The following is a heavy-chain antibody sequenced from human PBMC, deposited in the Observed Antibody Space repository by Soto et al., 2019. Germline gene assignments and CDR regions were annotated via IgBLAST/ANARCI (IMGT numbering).Heavy chain of an antibody. CDR1: GGSISSSSYY. CDR3: ARQYYYDSSGYPRFDY. D-gene: IGHD3-22*01. Sequence: SETLSLTCTVSGGSISSSSYYWGWIRQPPGKGLEWIGSIYYSGSTYYNPSLKSRVTISVDTSKNQFSLRLSSVTAADTAVYYCARQYYYDSSGYPRFDYWGQGTLVTVSS. V-gene: IGHV4-39*01. J-gene: IGHJ4*02. CDR2: IYYSGST.